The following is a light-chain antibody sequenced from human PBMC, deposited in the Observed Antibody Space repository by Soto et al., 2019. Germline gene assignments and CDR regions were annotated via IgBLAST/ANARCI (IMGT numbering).Light chain of an antibody. Sequence: EIVLMQSPGTLSVSPGERATLSCRASQTISSNYLAWYQQKPGQAPSLLIDGTSSRATGIPDRFSGSGSGTDFTLTISRLEPEDSAIYYCQQYVSWTFGQGTKVEIK. CDR3: QQYVSWT. CDR2: GTS. CDR1: QTISSNY. J-gene: IGKJ1*01. V-gene: IGKV3-20*01.